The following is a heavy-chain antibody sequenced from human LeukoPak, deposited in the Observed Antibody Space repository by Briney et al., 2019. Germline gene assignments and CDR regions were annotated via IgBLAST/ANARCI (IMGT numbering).Heavy chain of an antibody. D-gene: IGHD1-1*01. CDR3: VRDPSGSGFAFDS. CDR1: GFIFGDYN. CDR2: ISSGGSTI. J-gene: IGHJ4*02. Sequence: GGFLRLSCAASGFIFGDYNMNWVRQAPGKGLEWVSYISSGGSTIYYADSVKGRFTISRDNARNSLYLQMNGLTDEDTAVYYCVRDPSGSGFAFDSWGQGALVTVSS. V-gene: IGHV3-48*02.